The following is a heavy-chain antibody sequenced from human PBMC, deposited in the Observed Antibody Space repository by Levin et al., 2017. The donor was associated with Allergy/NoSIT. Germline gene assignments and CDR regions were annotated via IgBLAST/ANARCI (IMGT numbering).Heavy chain of an antibody. V-gene: IGHV4-34*01. D-gene: IGHD6-19*01. CDR1: GGSFSGYY. Sequence: SETLSLTCAVYGGSFSGYYWSWIRQPPGKGLEWIGEINHSGSTNYNPSLKSRVTISVDTSKNQFSLKLSSVTAAVTAVYYCARVIRSSGSRRLYYFDYWGQGTLVTVSA. CDR2: INHSGST. CDR3: ARVIRSSGSRRLYYFDY. J-gene: IGHJ4*02.